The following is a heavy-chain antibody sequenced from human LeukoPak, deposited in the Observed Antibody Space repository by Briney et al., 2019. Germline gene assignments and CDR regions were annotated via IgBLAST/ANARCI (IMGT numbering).Heavy chain of an antibody. CDR3: ARYSSASGWFDP. CDR1: GGSISSSNYY. CDR2: IYYSGST. J-gene: IGHJ5*02. V-gene: IGHV4-39*01. D-gene: IGHD6-19*01. Sequence: SETLSLTCTVSGGSISSSNYYWAWIRQPPGRGLEWIGTIYYSGSTYYNPSLKSRVTISVDTSKNQFSLKLSSVTAADTAVYYCARYSSASGWFDPWGQGTLVTVSS.